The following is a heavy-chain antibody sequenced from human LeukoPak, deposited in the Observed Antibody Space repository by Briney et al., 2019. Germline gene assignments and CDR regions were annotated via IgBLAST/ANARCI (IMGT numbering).Heavy chain of an antibody. CDR1: GFTFSGYS. D-gene: IGHD6-6*01. Sequence: GGSLRLSCAASGFTFSGYSMNWVRQAPGKGLEWVLSISSSSTYIYYADSVKGRFTISRDNAKNSLYLQMNSLRAEDTAVYYCARDPWGSSSYWGQGILVTVSS. CDR2: ISSSSTYI. J-gene: IGHJ4*02. CDR3: ARDPWGSSSY. V-gene: IGHV3-21*01.